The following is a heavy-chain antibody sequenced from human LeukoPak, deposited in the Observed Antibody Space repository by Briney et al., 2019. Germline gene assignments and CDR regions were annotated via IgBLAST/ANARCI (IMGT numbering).Heavy chain of an antibody. Sequence: GGSLRLSCAASGFTFSSYERNWVRQAPGKGLEWVSYISSSGSTIYYADSVKGRFTISRDNAKNSLYLQMNSLRAEDTAVYYCARDRIAAAGTEYYYYGMDVWGKGTTVTVSS. CDR1: GFTFSSYE. CDR2: ISSSGSTI. D-gene: IGHD6-13*01. CDR3: ARDRIAAAGTEYYYYGMDV. J-gene: IGHJ6*04. V-gene: IGHV3-48*03.